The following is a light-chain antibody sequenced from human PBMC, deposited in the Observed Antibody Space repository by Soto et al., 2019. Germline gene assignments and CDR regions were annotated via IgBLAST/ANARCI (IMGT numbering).Light chain of an antibody. CDR3: QQRSNWPPWT. Sequence: EVVLTQSPATLSVSPGERATLSCRASQSVSSYLAWYQQKPGQAPRLLIYDASNRATGIPARLSGSGSGTDFTLTISSLEPEDFAVYYCQQRSNWPPWTFGQRTKVDIK. CDR1: QSVSSY. J-gene: IGKJ1*01. CDR2: DAS. V-gene: IGKV3-11*01.